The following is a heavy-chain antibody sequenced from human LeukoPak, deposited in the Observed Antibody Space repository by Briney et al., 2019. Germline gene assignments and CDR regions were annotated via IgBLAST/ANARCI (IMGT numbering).Heavy chain of an antibody. V-gene: IGHV3-30*04. CDR3: ARGKAHSGSYRRLYGMDV. CDR2: ISYDGSNK. D-gene: IGHD1-26*01. Sequence: GRSLRLSCAASGFTFSSYAMHWVRQAPGKGLEWVAVISYDGSNKYYADSVKGRFTISRDNSKNTLYLQMNSLRAEDTAVYYCARGKAHSGSYRRLYGMDVWGQGTTVTVSS. CDR1: GFTFSSYA. J-gene: IGHJ6*02.